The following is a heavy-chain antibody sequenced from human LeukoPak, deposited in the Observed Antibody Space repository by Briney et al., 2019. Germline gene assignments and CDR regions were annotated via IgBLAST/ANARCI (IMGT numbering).Heavy chain of an antibody. CDR1: GGSFSGYY. V-gene: IGHV4-34*01. D-gene: IGHD6-13*01. CDR2: INHSGST. CDR3: ARHRWYSSSWYGNNWFDP. Sequence: SETLSLTCAVYGGSFSGYYWSWIRQPPGKGLEWIGEINHSGSTNYNPSLKSRVTISVDTSKNQFSLKLSSVTAADTAVYYCARHRWYSSSWYGNNWFDPWGQGTLVTVSS. J-gene: IGHJ5*02.